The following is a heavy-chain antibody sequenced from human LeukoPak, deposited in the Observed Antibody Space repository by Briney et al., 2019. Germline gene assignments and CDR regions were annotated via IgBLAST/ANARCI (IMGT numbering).Heavy chain of an antibody. D-gene: IGHD6-19*01. CDR1: GGSFSGYY. V-gene: IGHV4-34*01. J-gene: IGHJ6*03. Sequence: SETLSLTCAVYGGSFSGYYWSWIRQPPGKGLEWIGEINHSGSTKHNPSLKSRVTISVDTSKNQFALKLRSVTAADTAVYYCARESLRQQWLVRREEYYYMDVWGKGTTVTISS. CDR3: ARESLRQQWLVRREEYYYMDV. CDR2: INHSGST.